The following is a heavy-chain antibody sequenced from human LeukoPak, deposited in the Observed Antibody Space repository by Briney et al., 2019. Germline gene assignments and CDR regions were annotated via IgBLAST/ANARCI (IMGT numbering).Heavy chain of an antibody. CDR3: AKAASSSWPSYYYGMDV. D-gene: IGHD6-13*01. Sequence: GGSLRLSCAASGFIFSSYSMSWVRQAPGKGLEWVSVITGSGGNTYYADSVKGRFTISKDNSKNTVYLQMSSLRVYDMAVYYCAKAASSSWPSYYYGMDVWGQGTTVTVSS. CDR2: ITGSGGNT. J-gene: IGHJ6*02. CDR1: GFIFSSYS. V-gene: IGHV3-23*01.